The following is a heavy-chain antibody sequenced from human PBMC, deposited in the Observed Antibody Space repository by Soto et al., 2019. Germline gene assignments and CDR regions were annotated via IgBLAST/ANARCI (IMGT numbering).Heavy chain of an antibody. CDR3: ARLGGRPGYYLDY. J-gene: IGHJ4*02. CDR1: GDSISGYY. Sequence: SETLSLTCTVSGDSISGYYWTWIRQPPGKGPEWIAYIYDSSTTNYCPSLKSRLTISRDTSKNQFSLKLSSVTAADTAVYYCARLGGRPGYYLDYWGQGMLVTVSS. V-gene: IGHV4-59*08. CDR2: IYDSSTT. D-gene: IGHD3-10*01.